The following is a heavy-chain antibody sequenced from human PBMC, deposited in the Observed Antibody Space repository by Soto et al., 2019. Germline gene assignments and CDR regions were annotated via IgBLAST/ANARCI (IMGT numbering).Heavy chain of an antibody. CDR3: ARDLIAVALYPYYYGMDV. D-gene: IGHD6-19*01. CDR2: TYYRSKWYN. Sequence: SQTLSLTCAISGDSVSSNSAAWNWIRQSPSRGLEWLGRTYYRSKWYNDYAVSVKSRITINPDTSKNQFSLQLNSMTPEDTAVYYCARDLIAVALYPYYYGMDVWGQGTTVTVSS. V-gene: IGHV6-1*01. J-gene: IGHJ6*02. CDR1: GDSVSSNSAA.